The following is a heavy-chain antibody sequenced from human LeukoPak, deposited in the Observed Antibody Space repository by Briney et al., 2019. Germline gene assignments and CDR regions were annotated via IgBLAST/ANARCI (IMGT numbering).Heavy chain of an antibody. CDR1: GITFGTNL. V-gene: IGHV3-74*01. Sequence: GASLRLSCAASGITFGTNLLHWVRHGPGQGLVWISRINSTGGGAIYADSVKGRFTFSRDNAKNTLYLQMNSLRAEDTAVYYFARDVPHNWFDTWGQGTLVTVSS. CDR3: ARDVPHNWFDT. J-gene: IGHJ5*02. CDR2: INSTGGGA.